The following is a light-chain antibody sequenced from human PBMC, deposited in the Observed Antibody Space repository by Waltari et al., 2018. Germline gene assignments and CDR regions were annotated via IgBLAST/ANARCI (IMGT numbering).Light chain of an antibody. J-gene: IGKJ1*01. CDR1: QSVSRT. V-gene: IGKV3-20*01. CDR3: QKYVTLPAT. CDR2: DAS. Sequence: EIVLTQSPGTLSLSPGERATLSCRASQSVSRTLAWYQKQPGQAPRLLIHDASSSATGIPDSFSDSGSGTDFSLTISRLGPDDLAVYYCQKYVTLPATFGQGTKVEIQ.